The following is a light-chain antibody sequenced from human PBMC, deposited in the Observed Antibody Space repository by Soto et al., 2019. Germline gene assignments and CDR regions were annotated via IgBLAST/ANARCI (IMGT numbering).Light chain of an antibody. J-gene: IGKJ5*01. CDR3: HQYGNSPAT. CDR2: DVS. Sequence: IVLTQSPGTLSLSPGQTATLSCAASRSVSSTYLAWYQHRPGLAPRLLMYDVSKRASGIPDRFSGGGSGTHFTLTISTVEPEDFAVYYCHQYGNSPATFGQGTRLDIK. CDR1: RSVSSTY. V-gene: IGKV3D-20*01.